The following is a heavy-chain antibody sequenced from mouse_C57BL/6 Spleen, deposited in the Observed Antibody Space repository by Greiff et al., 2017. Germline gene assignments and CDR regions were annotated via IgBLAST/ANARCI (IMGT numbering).Heavy chain of an antibody. J-gene: IGHJ2*01. CDR3: ARRQNYFDY. CDR1: GFTFSDSG. V-gene: IGHV5-17*01. D-gene: IGHD3-2*01. CDR2: ISSGSSTI. Sequence: EVHLVESGGGLVKPGGSLKLSCAASGFTFSDSGMHWVRQAPEKGLEWVAYISSGSSTIYYADTVKGRFTISRDNAKNTLFLQMTSLRSEDTAMYYCARRQNYFDYWGQGTTLTVSS.